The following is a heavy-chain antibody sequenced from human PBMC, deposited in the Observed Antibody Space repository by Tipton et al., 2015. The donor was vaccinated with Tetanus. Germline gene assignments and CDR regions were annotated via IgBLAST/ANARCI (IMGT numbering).Heavy chain of an antibody. CDR1: GFTFGSYG. J-gene: IGHJ6*02. CDR2: SSSISSTI. V-gene: IGHV3-48*01. CDR3: AKDDFDYSGVDF. Sequence: SLRLSCAASGFTFGSYGMNWVCQAPGKGLGWVSYSSSISSTIYYADSVKGRFTISRDSSTNTLYLQMNNLGAEDTAVYYCAKDDFDYSGVDFWGQGSTVTVSS. D-gene: IGHD3-9*01.